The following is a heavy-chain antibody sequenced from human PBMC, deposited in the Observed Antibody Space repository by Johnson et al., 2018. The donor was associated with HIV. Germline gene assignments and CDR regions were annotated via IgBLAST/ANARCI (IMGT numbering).Heavy chain of an antibody. CDR2: IYQDGGEK. CDR1: GFTVRSNY. CDR3: ARDRASPTDSHDAFNV. V-gene: IGHV3-7*01. Sequence: VQLVESGGGLIQPGGSLRLSCEASGFTVRSNYISWVRQAPGKGLEWVAAIYQDGGEKYYVPSVKGRFTISRDNVRNSLYLHMNSLRADDTALYFCARDRASPTDSHDAFNVWGQGTMVTVSS. J-gene: IGHJ3*01. D-gene: IGHD2-15*01.